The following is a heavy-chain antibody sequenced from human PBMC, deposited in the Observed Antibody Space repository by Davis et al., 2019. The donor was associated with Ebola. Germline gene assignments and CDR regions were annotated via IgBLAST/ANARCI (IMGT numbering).Heavy chain of an antibody. D-gene: IGHD1-1*01. V-gene: IGHV3-7*01. CDR2: IKQDGSEK. CDR1: GFTFSSYW. J-gene: IGHJ6*02. Sequence: GESLKISCAASGFTFSSYWMSWVRQAPGKGLEWVANIKQDGSEKYYVDSVKGRFTISRDNAKNSLYLQMNSLRAEDTAVYYCARDRRVAGPYYYYYYGMDVWGQGTTVTVSS. CDR3: ARDRRVAGPYYYYYYGMDV.